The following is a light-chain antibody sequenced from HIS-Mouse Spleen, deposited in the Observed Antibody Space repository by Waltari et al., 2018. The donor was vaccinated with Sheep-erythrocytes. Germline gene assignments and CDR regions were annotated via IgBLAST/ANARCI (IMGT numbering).Light chain of an antibody. CDR2: EGS. V-gene: IGLV2-23*01. J-gene: IGLJ3*02. CDR3: CSYAGSSTPWV. CDR1: SSEVGSYNL. Sequence: QSALTQPASVSGSPGQSITISCTGTSSEVGSYNLVSWYQQHPGKAPKLMIYEGSKRPSGVSNRFSGSKSDNTASLTISGLQAEDEADYYCCSYAGSSTPWVFGGGTKLTVL.